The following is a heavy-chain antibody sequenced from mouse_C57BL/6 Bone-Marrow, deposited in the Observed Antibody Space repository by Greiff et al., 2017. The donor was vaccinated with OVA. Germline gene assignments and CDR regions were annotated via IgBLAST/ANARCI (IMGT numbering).Heavy chain of an antibody. J-gene: IGHJ3*01. CDR1: GYTFTSYW. V-gene: IGHV1-69*01. D-gene: IGHD2-4*01. Sequence: QVQLQQPGAELVMPGASVKLSCKASGYTFTSYWMHWVKQRPGQGLEWIGEIDPSDSYTNYTQQFQGKSPLTVDKSSSTAYMQLSSLPSEDSAVYYCTRDYDYSIAYWGQGTLVTVSA. CDR3: TRDYDYSIAY. CDR2: IDPSDSYT.